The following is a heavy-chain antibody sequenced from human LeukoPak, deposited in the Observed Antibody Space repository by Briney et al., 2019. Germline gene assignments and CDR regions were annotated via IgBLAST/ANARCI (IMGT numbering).Heavy chain of an antibody. V-gene: IGHV4-30-4*08. Sequence: PSQTLSPTCTVSGGSISSGDYYWSWIRQPPGKGLEWIGYIYYSGSTYYNPSLKSRVTISVDTSKNQFSLKLSSVTAADTAVYYCARDTPGGYDILTGSYYYYYMDVWGKGTTVTVSS. CDR1: GGSISSGDYY. CDR2: IYYSGST. CDR3: ARDTPGGYDILTGSYYYYYMDV. J-gene: IGHJ6*03. D-gene: IGHD3-9*01.